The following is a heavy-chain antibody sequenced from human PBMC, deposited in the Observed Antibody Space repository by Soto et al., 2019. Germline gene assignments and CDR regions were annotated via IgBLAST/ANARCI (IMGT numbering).Heavy chain of an antibody. V-gene: IGHV4-31*02. Sequence: PAETLSLTWTVSGGSISSGGYYWSWIRQHPGKGLEWIGYIYYSGSTYYNPSLKTRVTISVDTSKNQFSLKLSSVTAADTAVYYCASTKETFLPGIAAAGPDQIFDYWGQGTLVTVSS. CDR1: GGSISSGGYY. CDR3: ASTKETFLPGIAAAGPDQIFDY. J-gene: IGHJ4*02. CDR2: IYYSGST. D-gene: IGHD6-13*01.